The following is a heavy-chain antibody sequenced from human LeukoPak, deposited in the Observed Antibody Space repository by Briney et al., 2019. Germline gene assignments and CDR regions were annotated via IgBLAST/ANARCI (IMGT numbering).Heavy chain of an antibody. J-gene: IGHJ4*02. D-gene: IGHD6-13*01. CDR2: ISTYNSNT. CDR1: GYTFTSYD. V-gene: IGHV1-18*01. CDR3: ARGAAGSYDY. Sequence: ASVKVSCKASGYTFTSYDSSWVRQAPGQGLEGMGWISTYNSNTNQAEKLQGRITMTTDTSTSTAYMELRSLRSDDAAVYYCARGAAGSYDYWGQGTLVTVSS.